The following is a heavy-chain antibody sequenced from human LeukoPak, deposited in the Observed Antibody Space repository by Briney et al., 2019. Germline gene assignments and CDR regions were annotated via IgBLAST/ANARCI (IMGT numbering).Heavy chain of an antibody. CDR1: GSTLSGYW. Sequence: GGPLRLSCAASGSTLSGYWLSWVGQAPGKGLEWVANIKQDGSENYSVDSVKGRFTISRDNAKNSLYLQMNSLRAEDTAVYYCARDKRRGFTYYYYYGMDVWGQGTTVTVSS. V-gene: IGHV3-7*01. D-gene: IGHD5-12*01. J-gene: IGHJ6*02. CDR2: IKQDGSEN. CDR3: ARDKRRGFTYYYYYGMDV.